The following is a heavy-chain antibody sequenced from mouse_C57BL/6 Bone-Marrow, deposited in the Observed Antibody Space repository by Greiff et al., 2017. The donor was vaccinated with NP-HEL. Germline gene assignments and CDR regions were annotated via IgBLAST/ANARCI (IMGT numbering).Heavy chain of an antibody. J-gene: IGHJ2*01. D-gene: IGHD2-3*01. CDR1: GYTFTGYW. Sequence: VKVVESGAELMKPGASVKLSCKATGYTFTGYWIEWVKQRPGHGLEWIGEILPGSGSTNYNEKFKGKATFTADTSSNTAYMQLSSLTTEDSAIYYCARWGGYYVDWSFDYWGQGTTLTVSS. CDR2: ILPGSGST. CDR3: ARWGGYYVDWSFDY. V-gene: IGHV1-9*01.